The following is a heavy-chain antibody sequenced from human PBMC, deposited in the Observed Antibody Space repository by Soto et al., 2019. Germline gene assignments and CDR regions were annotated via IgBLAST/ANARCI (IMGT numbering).Heavy chain of an antibody. CDR2: IRDSGGSA. Sequence: GGSLRLSCEASGFTFSNYAMNWVRQAPGLGLEWVSIIRDSGGSANYADSVQGRFTISRDNSKNTLYLQMNSLRAEDTAVYYCAKDEAPTGNDAFDIWGQGTMVTVSS. D-gene: IGHD3-10*01. J-gene: IGHJ3*02. CDR1: GFTFSNYA. CDR3: AKDEAPTGNDAFDI. V-gene: IGHV3-23*01.